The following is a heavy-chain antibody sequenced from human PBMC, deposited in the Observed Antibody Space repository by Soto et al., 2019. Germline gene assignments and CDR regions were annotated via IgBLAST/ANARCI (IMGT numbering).Heavy chain of an antibody. CDR1: GYTFTSYA. Sequence: QVQLVQSGAEVKKPGASVKVSCKASGYTFTSYAMHWVRQAPGQRLEWMGWINAGNGNTKYSQKFQGRVTITRDTSASTAYMELSSLRSEDTAVYYCAISSVYYYSFDYWGQGTLVTVSS. V-gene: IGHV1-3*01. J-gene: IGHJ4*02. CDR3: AISSVYYYSFDY. D-gene: IGHD3-22*01. CDR2: INAGNGNT.